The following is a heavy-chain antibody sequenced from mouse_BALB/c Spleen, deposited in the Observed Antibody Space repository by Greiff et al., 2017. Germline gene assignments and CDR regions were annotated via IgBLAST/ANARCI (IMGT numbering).Heavy chain of an antibody. CDR2: IWGDGST. Sequence: QVQLKQSGPGMVAPSQSLSITCTVSGFSLTGYGENWVRQPPGKGLEWLGMIWGDGSTDYNSALKSRLSISKDNSKSQVFLKMNSLQTDDTARYYCARDGNPYYYAMDYWGQGTSVTVSS. V-gene: IGHV2-6-7*01. J-gene: IGHJ4*01. D-gene: IGHD2-1*01. CDR3: ARDGNPYYYAMDY. CDR1: GFSLTGYG.